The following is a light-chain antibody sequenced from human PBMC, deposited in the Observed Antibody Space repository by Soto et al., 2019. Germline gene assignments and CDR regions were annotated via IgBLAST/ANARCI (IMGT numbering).Light chain of an antibody. V-gene: IGKV3-20*01. Sequence: EIVLTQSQATMSVSPLERATLSCSYSQSVRSSFLAWYQQKPGQAPSLLIYGASTRATGIPARFSGSGSGTEFTLTISRLESEDSAVYYCQHYGSSPGLTFGGGTKVDIK. J-gene: IGKJ4*01. CDR2: GAS. CDR1: QSVRSSF. CDR3: QHYGSSPGLT.